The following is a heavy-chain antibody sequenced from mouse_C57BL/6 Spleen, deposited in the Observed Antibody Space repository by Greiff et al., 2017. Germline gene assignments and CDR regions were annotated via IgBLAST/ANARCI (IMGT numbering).Heavy chain of an antibody. Sequence: EVQLQQSGPELVKPGASVKIPCKASGYTFTDYNMDWVKQSHGKSLEWIGDINPNNGGTIYNQKFKGKATLTVDKSSSTAYMELRSLTSEDTAVYYCARRSWLLPRYAMDYWGQGTSVTVSS. V-gene: IGHV1-18*01. CDR2: INPNNGGT. CDR1: GYTFTDYN. D-gene: IGHD2-3*01. J-gene: IGHJ4*01. CDR3: ARRSWLLPRYAMDY.